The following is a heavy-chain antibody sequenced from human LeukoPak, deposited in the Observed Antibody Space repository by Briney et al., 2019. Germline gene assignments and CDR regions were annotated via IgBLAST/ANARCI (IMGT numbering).Heavy chain of an antibody. CDR2: IIPIFGTA. D-gene: IGHD3-22*01. CDR1: GGTFSSYA. CDR3: ARTYYYDSSGYWNFDY. V-gene: IGHV1-69*05. Sequence: ASVKASCKASGGTFSSYAISWVRQAPGQGLEWMGGIIPIFGTANYAQKFQGRVTITTDESTSTAYMELSSLRSEDTAVYYCARTYYYDSSGYWNFDYWGQGTLVTVSS. J-gene: IGHJ4*02.